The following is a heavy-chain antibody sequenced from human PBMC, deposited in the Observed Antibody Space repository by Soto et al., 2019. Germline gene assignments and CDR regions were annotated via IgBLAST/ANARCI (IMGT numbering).Heavy chain of an antibody. CDR3: AKDPQYCSGGSCYKLDI. J-gene: IGHJ3*02. CDR1: GFTFSSYG. D-gene: IGHD2-15*01. V-gene: IGHV3-30*18. CDR2: ISYDGSNK. Sequence: PGGSLSLSCAASGFTFSSYGMHWVRQAPGKGLEWVAVISYDGSNKYYADSVKGRFTISRDNSKNTLYLQMNSLRAEDTAVYYCAKDPQYCSGGSCYKLDIWGQGTMVTVSS.